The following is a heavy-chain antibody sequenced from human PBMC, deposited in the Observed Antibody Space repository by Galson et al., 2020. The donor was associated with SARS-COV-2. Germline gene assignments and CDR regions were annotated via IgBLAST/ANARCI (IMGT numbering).Heavy chain of an antibody. J-gene: IGHJ3*02. D-gene: IGHD2-15*01. CDR2: ISGTGGST. Sequence: GGSLRLSCAASGFTFSSYAMSWVRQAPGKGLEWVSAISGTGGSTYYADSVKGRFTISRDNSKNTLYLQMNSLRAEDTAVYYCAKDRGYRYCSGGSCPDDAFGIWGQGTMVTVSS. CDR3: AKDRGYRYCSGGSCPDDAFGI. V-gene: IGHV3-23*01. CDR1: GFTFSSYA.